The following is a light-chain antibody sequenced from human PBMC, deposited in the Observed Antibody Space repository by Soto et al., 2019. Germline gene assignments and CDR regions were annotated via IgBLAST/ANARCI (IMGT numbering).Light chain of an antibody. Sequence: QSVLTQPPSASGSPGQSVTISCTGTSSDVGDYNYVSWYQQHPGRAPKLMIYEVSKRPSGVPDRFSGSKSGNTASLTVSGLQAEDEADYYCSSYAGSNNLYVFGTGNKLTVL. CDR2: EVS. CDR1: SSDVGDYNY. V-gene: IGLV2-8*01. J-gene: IGLJ1*01. CDR3: SSYAGSNNLYV.